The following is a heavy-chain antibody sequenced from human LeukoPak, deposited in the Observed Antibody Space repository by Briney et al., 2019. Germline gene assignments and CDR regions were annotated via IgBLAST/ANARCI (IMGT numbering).Heavy chain of an antibody. V-gene: IGHV3-30-3*01. D-gene: IGHD3-22*01. Sequence: GGSLRLSCAASGFTFSSYAMHWVRQAPGKGLEWVAVISYDGSNKYYADSVKGRFTISRDNSKNTLYLQMNSLRAEDTAVYYCARDYYYDSSGYSYYFDYWAREPWSPSPQ. CDR3: ARDYYYDSSGYSYYFDY. CDR2: ISYDGSNK. CDR1: GFTFSSYA. J-gene: IGHJ4*02.